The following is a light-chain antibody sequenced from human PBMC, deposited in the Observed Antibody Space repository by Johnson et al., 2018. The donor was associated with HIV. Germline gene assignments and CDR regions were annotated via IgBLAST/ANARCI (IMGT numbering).Light chain of an antibody. CDR3: GTWDSSLSTYV. J-gene: IGLJ1*01. CDR1: SSNIGNNY. Sequence: QSVLTQPPSVSAAPGQKVTISCSGSSSNIGNNYVSWYQQLPGKAPKLLIHENNKRPSGIPDRFSGSKSGTSATLGITALQTGDEADYYCGTWDSSLSTYVFGTGTKVTVL. CDR2: ENN. V-gene: IGLV1-51*02.